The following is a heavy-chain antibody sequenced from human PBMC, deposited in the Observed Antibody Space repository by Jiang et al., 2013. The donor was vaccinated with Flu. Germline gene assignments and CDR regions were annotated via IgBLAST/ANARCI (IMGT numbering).Heavy chain of an antibody. CDR1: GGTFSSYA. CDR3: ARSSGGSRGYYYYEMDV. CDR2: IITILGTP. J-gene: IGHJ6*02. V-gene: IGHV1-69*01. D-gene: IGHD2-15*01. Sequence: GAEVKKPGSSVKVSCKASGGTFSSYAFSWVRQAPGQGLEWMGGIITILGTPNYAQKFQGRVTITADESTRTAYMEVTNLRSADTAVYYCARSSGGSRGYYYYEMDVWGQGTTVTVSS.